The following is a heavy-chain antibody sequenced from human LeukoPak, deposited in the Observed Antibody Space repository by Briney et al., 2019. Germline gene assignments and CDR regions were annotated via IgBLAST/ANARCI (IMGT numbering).Heavy chain of an antibody. CDR2: ISISSNSI. CDR1: GFTFSSYS. D-gene: IGHD2-2*01. J-gene: IGHJ6*03. CDR3: AREISGDIVVVPAAKLTQKYSYYYMDV. Sequence: PGGSLRLSCAASGFTFSSYSMNWVRQAPGKGLEWVSYISISSNSIYYADSVKGRFTISGDNDKNSLYLQMNSLRAEDTAVYYCAREISGDIVVVPAAKLTQKYSYYYMDVWGKGTTVTVSS. V-gene: IGHV3-48*01.